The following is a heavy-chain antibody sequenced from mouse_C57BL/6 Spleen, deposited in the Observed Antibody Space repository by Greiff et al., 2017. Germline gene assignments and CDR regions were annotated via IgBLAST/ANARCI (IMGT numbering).Heavy chain of an antibody. V-gene: IGHV2-2*01. Sequence: VMLVESGPGLVQPSQSLSITCTVSGFSLTSYGVHWVRQSPGKGLEWLGVIWSGGSTDYNAAFISRLSISKDNSKSQVFFKMNSLQADDTAIYYCARNSLGWDSFAYWGQGTLVTVSA. J-gene: IGHJ3*01. CDR3: ARNSLGWDSFAY. CDR1: GFSLTSYG. CDR2: IWSGGST. D-gene: IGHD4-1*01.